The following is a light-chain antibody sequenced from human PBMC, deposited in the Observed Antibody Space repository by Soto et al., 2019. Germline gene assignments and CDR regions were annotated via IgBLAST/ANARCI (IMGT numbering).Light chain of an antibody. CDR3: QQYGSSGT. Sequence: EIVLTQSPGTLSLSPGERSTLSCMASQSVSNNYLAWYQQKPGQAPRLLIYGESNRATGIPDRFSGSGSGTDFALTISRLEPEDFAVYYCQQYGSSGTVGQGTKVEIK. J-gene: IGKJ1*01. CDR2: GES. V-gene: IGKV3-20*01. CDR1: QSVSNNY.